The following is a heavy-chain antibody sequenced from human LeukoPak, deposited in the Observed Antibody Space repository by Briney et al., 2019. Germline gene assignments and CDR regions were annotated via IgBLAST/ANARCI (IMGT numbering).Heavy chain of an antibody. Sequence: SVKVSCKASGGTFSSYAISWVRQAPGQGLEWMGGIIPIFGTANYAQKFQGRVTITADESTSTAYMELSSLRSEDTAVYYCARVYCSGGSCYSGWFDPWGQGTLVTVSS. CDR3: ARVYCSGGSCYSGWFDP. CDR1: GGTFSSYA. J-gene: IGHJ5*02. D-gene: IGHD2-15*01. CDR2: IIPIFGTA. V-gene: IGHV1-69*01.